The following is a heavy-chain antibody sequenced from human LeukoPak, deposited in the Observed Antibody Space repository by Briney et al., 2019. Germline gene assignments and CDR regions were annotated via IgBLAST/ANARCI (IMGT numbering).Heavy chain of an antibody. D-gene: IGHD3-22*01. J-gene: IGHJ4*02. CDR1: GFTFTSSA. V-gene: IGHV1-58*01. CDR3: AADQLYYDSSGYFPGGFDY. Sequence: SVTVSFKASGFTFTSSAVQWVRQARGQRLEWIGWIVVGSGNTNYAQKFQERVTITRDRSTSTAYMELSSLRSEDTAVYYCAADQLYYDSSGYFPGGFDYWGQGTLVTVSS. CDR2: IVVGSGNT.